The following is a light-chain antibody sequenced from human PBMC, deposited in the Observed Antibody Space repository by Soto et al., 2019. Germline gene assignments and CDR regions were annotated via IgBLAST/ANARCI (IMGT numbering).Light chain of an antibody. CDR3: SSYTSSTTRV. CDR2: DVS. CDR1: SSDVGDYNY. J-gene: IGLJ1*01. V-gene: IGLV2-14*01. Sequence: QSVLTQPASVSGSPGQSITISCTGTSSDVGDYNYVSWYQEHPGKAPKLMIYDVSNRPSGVSNRFSGSKSGSTASLTISELQAEDEADYYCSSYTSSTTRVFGTGTKLTVL.